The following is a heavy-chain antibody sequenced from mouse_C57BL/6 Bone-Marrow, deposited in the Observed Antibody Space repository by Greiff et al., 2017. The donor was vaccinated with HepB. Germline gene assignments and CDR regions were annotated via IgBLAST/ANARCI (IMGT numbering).Heavy chain of an antibody. Sequence: EVQVVESGPGLVKPSQSLSLTCSVTGYSITSGYYWNWIRQFPGNKLEWMGYISYDGSNNYNPSLKNRISITRDTSKNQFFLKLNSVTTEDTATYYCARGLTLYFDYWGQGTTLTVSS. J-gene: IGHJ2*01. CDR2: ISYDGSN. V-gene: IGHV3-6*01. CDR3: ARGLTLYFDY. CDR1: GYSITSGYY.